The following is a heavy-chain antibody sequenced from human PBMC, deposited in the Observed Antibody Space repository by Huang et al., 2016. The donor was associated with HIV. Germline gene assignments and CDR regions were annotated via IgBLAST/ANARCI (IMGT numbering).Heavy chain of an antibody. CDR2: INPVDNSK. Sequence: VQLVQSGAAEKKPGASVKVSCKASGYTFSSNYIHWVRQAPGLGFEWMGIINPVDNSKTFAPKFRGRLTMTRDTSTSTVYMELNSLTSHDTAVYYCARSGGAYTDNWLDHWGQGTLVTVSS. CDR1: GYTFSSNY. J-gene: IGHJ5*02. D-gene: IGHD3-16*01. V-gene: IGHV1-46*01. CDR3: ARSGGAYTDNWLDH.